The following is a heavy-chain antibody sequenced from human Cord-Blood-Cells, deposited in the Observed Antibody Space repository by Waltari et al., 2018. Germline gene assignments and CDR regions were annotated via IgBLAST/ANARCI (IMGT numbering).Heavy chain of an antibody. J-gene: IGHJ4*02. CDR1: GFTFSSYA. CDR2: ISYDGSNK. Sequence: QVQLVESGGGVVQPGRSLRLSCAASGFTFSSYAMPGVRRAPGKGLEWVAVISYDGSNKYYADSVKGRFTISRDNSKNTLYLQMNSLRAEDTAVYYCAGDPRRHDWLLYYFDYWGQGTLVTVSS. CDR3: AGDPRRHDWLLYYFDY. V-gene: IGHV3-30*04. D-gene: IGHD3-9*01.